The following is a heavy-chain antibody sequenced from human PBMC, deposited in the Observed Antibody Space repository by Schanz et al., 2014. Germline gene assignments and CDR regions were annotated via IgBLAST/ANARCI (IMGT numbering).Heavy chain of an antibody. CDR3: GRGFSRSYIDF. CDR1: GYTFTSSG. D-gene: IGHD6-6*01. J-gene: IGHJ4*02. V-gene: IGHV1-46*03. CDR2: VNPSVRGT. Sequence: QVQLVQSGAEVKKPGASVKVSCKASGYTFTSSGFSWVRQAPGQGLEWMGIVNPSVRGTHFAREFQGRITVTTDTSTSTVYLELSSLRSDDTAVYYCGRGFSRSYIDFWGQGTLITVSS.